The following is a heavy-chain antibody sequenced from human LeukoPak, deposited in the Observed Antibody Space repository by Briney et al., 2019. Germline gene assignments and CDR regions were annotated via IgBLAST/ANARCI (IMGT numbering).Heavy chain of an antibody. CDR1: GGTFSSYA. J-gene: IGHJ5*02. CDR3: ARGYYYGSGSYSPLFDP. Sequence: GASVKVSCKASGGTFSSYAISWVRQAPGQGLGWMGGIIPIFGTANYAQKFQGRVTITADESTSTAYMELSSLRSEDTAVYYCARGYYYGSGSYSPLFDPWGQGTLVTVSS. D-gene: IGHD3-10*01. CDR2: IIPIFGTA. V-gene: IGHV1-69*01.